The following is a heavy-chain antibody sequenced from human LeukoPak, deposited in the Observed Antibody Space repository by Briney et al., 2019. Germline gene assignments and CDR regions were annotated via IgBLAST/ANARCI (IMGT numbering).Heavy chain of an antibody. D-gene: IGHD6-13*01. CDR1: GGSISTGGYS. V-gene: IGHV4-30-2*01. J-gene: IGHJ5*02. CDR2: IYHSGST. Sequence: SETLSLTCAVSGGSISTGGYSWSWIRQPPGKGLEWIGYIYHSGSTYYNPSLKSRVTMSVDRSKNQFSLKLSSVTAADTAVYYCARRSSSWYWDWFDPWGQGTLVTVSS. CDR3: ARRSSSWYWDWFDP.